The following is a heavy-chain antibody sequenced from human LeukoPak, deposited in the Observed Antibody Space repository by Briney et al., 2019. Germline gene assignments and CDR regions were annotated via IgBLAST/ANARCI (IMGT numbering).Heavy chain of an antibody. CDR1: GGSISSYY. V-gene: IGHV4-59*01. Sequence: ASETLSLTCTVSGGSISSYYWSWIRQPPGKGLEWIGYIYYSGSTNYNPSLKSRVTISVDTSKNQFSLKLSSVTAADTAVYYCARGFYYYDSSGYLSSMDYYYYMDVWGKGTTVTISS. CDR3: ARGFYYYDSSGYLSSMDYYYYMDV. J-gene: IGHJ6*03. CDR2: IYYSGST. D-gene: IGHD3-22*01.